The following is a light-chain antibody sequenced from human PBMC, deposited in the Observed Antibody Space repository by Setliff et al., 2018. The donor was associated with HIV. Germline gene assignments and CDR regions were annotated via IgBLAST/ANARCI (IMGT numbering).Light chain of an antibody. CDR2: EVR. CDR3: SSYAITNTLP. Sequence: QSVLTQPASVSGSPGQSITISCTGTSSYVGGYSHVSWYQQHPAKAPKLILYEVRNRPSGVSNRFSGSKSGNTASLTISGLQAEDEADYYCSSYAITNTLPFGTGTKVTVL. J-gene: IGLJ1*01. V-gene: IGLV2-14*01. CDR1: SSYVGGYSH.